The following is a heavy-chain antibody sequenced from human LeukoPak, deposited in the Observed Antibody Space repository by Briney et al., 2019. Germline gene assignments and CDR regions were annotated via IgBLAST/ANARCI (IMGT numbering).Heavy chain of an antibody. V-gene: IGHV3-21*01. CDR1: GFTFTNYW. J-gene: IGHJ3*02. Sequence: PGGSLRLSCAASGFTFTNYWMNWVRQAPGKGLEWVSSISSSSSYIYYADSVKGRFTISRDNAKNSLYLQMNSLRAEDTAVYYCARDAGYLVEYLPHGAFDIWGQGTMVTVSS. CDR3: ARDAGYLVEYLPHGAFDI. D-gene: IGHD2-2*01. CDR2: ISSSSSYI.